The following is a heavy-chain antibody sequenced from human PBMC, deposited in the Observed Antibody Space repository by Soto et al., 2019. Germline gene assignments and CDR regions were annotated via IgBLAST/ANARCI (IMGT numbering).Heavy chain of an antibody. CDR3: ARVPSWGSSTSCYDY. CDR1: GGSFSGYY. D-gene: IGHD2-2*01. V-gene: IGHV4-34*01. CDR2: INHSGST. J-gene: IGHJ4*02. Sequence: SETLSLTCAVYGGSFSGYYWSWIRQPPGKGLEWIGEINHSGSTNYNPSLKSRVTISVDTSKHQFSLKLSSGTAADTAVYYCARVPSWGSSTSCYDYWGQGTLVTVSS.